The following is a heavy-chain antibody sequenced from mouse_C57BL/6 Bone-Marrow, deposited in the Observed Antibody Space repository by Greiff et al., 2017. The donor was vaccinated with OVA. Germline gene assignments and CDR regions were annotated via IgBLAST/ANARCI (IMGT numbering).Heavy chain of an antibody. Sequence: VQLQQSGPVLVKPGASVKMSCKASGYTFTDYYMNWVKQSHGKSLEWIGDINPYDGGTTYNQKFKGQATLTVDKSSSTAYLQLNSLTSEDSAVYYCARGYDGWYFDDWGPGTTLTVSS. D-gene: IGHD2-2*01. CDR2: INPYDGGT. CDR3: ARGYDGWYFDD. J-gene: IGHJ2*01. CDR1: GYTFTDYY. V-gene: IGHV1-19*01.